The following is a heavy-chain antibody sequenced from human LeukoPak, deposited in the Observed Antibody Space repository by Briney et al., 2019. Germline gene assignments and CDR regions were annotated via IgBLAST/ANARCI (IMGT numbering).Heavy chain of an antibody. CDR1: GGSVSSGSYY. Sequence: SETLSLTCTVSGGSVSSGSYYWSWIRQPPGKGLEWIGYIYYSGSTNYNPSLKSRVTISVDTSKNQFSLKLSSVTAADTAVYYCASLDYGDYASRDYYFDYWGQGTLVTVSS. J-gene: IGHJ4*02. V-gene: IGHV4-61*01. CDR2: IYYSGST. D-gene: IGHD4-17*01. CDR3: ASLDYGDYASRDYYFDY.